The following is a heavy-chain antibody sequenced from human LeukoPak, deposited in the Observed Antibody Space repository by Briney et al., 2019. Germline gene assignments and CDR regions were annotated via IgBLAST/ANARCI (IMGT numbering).Heavy chain of an antibody. D-gene: IGHD3-3*01. CDR2: IYTSGST. V-gene: IGHV4-61*02. Sequence: SQTPSLTCTVSGGSISSGSYYWSWIRQPAGKGLEWIGRIYTSGSTNYNPSLKSRVTISVDTSKNQFSLKLSSVTAADTAVYYCARDYDFWSGYNYYYYYMDVWGKGTTVTVSS. J-gene: IGHJ6*03. CDR1: GGSISSGSYY. CDR3: ARDYDFWSGYNYYYYYMDV.